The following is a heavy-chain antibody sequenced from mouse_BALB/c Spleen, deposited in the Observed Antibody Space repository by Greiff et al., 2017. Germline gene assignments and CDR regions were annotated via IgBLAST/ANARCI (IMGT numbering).Heavy chain of an antibody. Sequence: VKLMESGPGLVAPSQSLYITCTVSGFSLTSYGVHWVRQPPGKGLEWLGVIWAGGSTNYNSALMSRLSISKDNSKSQVFLKMNSLQTDDTAMYYCARDDYYGYAWFAYWGQGTLVTVSA. V-gene: IGHV2-9*02. J-gene: IGHJ3*01. CDR2: IWAGGST. D-gene: IGHD1-2*01. CDR3: ARDDYYGYAWFAY. CDR1: GFSLTSYG.